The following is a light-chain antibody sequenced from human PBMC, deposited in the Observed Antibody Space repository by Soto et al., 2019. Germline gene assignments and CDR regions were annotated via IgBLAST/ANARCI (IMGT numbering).Light chain of an antibody. J-gene: IGLJ1*01. V-gene: IGLV2-23*03. CDR1: SSDVGSYNL. CDR2: EGS. CDR3: CSYAGSSTFEGV. Sequence: QSVLTQPASVSGSPGQSITISCTGTSSDVGSYNLVSWYQQHPGKAPKLMIYEGSKRPSGVSNRFSGSKSGNTASLTISGLQAEDEADYYCCSYAGSSTFEGVFGTGTKLTVL.